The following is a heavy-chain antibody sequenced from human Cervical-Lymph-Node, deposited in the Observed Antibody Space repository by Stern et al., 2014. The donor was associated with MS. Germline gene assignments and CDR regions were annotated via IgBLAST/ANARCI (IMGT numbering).Heavy chain of an antibody. J-gene: IGHJ4*02. CDR3: ARHVQGFDY. CDR1: GYRFTIYY. V-gene: IGHV5-51*01. Sequence: VQLVQSGAEVKKPGESLKISCKLSGYRFTIYYIAWVRQMPGKGLEWMGVIYPYDSDPTYSPSFQGQVTISADKSITTAYLQWSSLRASDTAMYYCARHVQGFDYWGQGTLVTVSS. CDR2: IYPYDSDP.